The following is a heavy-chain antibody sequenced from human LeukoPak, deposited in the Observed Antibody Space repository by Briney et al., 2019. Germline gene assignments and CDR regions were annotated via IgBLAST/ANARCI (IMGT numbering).Heavy chain of an antibody. CDR2: IRYDGSNK. CDR3: ARDQPYYYDSTRNRDAFDI. D-gene: IGHD3-22*01. V-gene: IGHV3-30*02. Sequence: GGSLRLSCAASGFTFSSYGMHWVRQAPGKGLEWVAFIRYDGSNKYYADSVKGRFTISRDNSKNTLYLQMNSLRAEDTAVYYCARDQPYYYDSTRNRDAFDIWGQGTMVTVSS. CDR1: GFTFSSYG. J-gene: IGHJ3*02.